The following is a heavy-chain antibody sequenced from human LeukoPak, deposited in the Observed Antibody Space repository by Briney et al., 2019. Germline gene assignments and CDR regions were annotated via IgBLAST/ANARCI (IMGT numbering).Heavy chain of an antibody. CDR2: IWYDGSNK. V-gene: IGHV3-33*01. D-gene: IGHD3-10*01. CDR1: GFTFSSYG. J-gene: IGHJ6*02. Sequence: GSLRLSCAASGFTFSSYGMHWVRQAPGKGLEWVAVIWYDGSNKYYADSVKGRFTVSRDNSKNTLYLQMNSLRAEDTAVYYCAAFHDSGSYYYYCGMDVWGQGTTVTVSS. CDR3: AAFHDSGSYYYYCGMDV.